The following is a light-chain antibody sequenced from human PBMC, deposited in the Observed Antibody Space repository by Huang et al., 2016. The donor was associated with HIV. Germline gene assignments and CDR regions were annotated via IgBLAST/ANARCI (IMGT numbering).Light chain of an antibody. Sequence: EIVLTQSPATLSLSPGERATLSCRVSQNVTDSLAWYRQKPGQAPSLLIYRAANRATGTPDRFSGSGSGTDFTLTISSLEPEDFAIYYCQERIQWPRLTFGGGTKVEIK. J-gene: IGKJ4*01. CDR1: QNVTDS. CDR2: RAA. CDR3: QERIQWPRLT. V-gene: IGKV3-11*01.